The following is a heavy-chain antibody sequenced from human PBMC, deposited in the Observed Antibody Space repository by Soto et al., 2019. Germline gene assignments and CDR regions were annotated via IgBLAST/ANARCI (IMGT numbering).Heavy chain of an antibody. CDR3: ARSDSGYDARYYYYYGMDV. J-gene: IGHJ6*02. V-gene: IGHV1-69*01. Sequence: QVQLVQSGAEVKKPGSSVKVSCKASGGTFSSYAISWVRQAPGQGLEWMGGIIPIFGTANYAQKFQGRVTITADESTSTAYMELSSLRSEDTAVYYCARSDSGYDARYYYYYGMDVWGQGTTVTVSS. CDR2: IIPIFGTA. D-gene: IGHD5-12*01. CDR1: GGTFSSYA.